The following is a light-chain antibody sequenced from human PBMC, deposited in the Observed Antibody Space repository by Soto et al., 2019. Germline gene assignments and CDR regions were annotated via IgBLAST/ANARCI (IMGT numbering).Light chain of an antibody. V-gene: IGKV3-15*01. J-gene: IGKJ4*01. CDR3: QQYDSWPPLT. CDR1: QSVGSN. CDR2: GAS. Sequence: EIVMTQSPATLSVSPGERATLSCRASQSVGSNLAWYQQKPGQAPRLLIYGASTRATGIPARFSGSGSGTEFTLTISSPQSEDFAVYYCQQYDSWPPLTFGGGTTVEIK.